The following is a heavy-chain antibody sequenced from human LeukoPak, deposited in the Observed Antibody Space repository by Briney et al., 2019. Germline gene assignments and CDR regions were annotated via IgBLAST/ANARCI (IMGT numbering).Heavy chain of an antibody. J-gene: IGHJ4*02. V-gene: IGHV3-74*01. CDR3: ASRRYFDWSLEDY. CDR2: INSDGSST. D-gene: IGHD3-9*01. Sequence: GGSLRLSCAASGFTFSSYWMHWVRQAPGKGLVRVSRINSDGSSTIYADSVKGRFTISRDNAKNTLYLQMNSLRAEDTAVYYCASRRYFDWSLEDYWGQGTLVTVSS. CDR1: GFTFSSYW.